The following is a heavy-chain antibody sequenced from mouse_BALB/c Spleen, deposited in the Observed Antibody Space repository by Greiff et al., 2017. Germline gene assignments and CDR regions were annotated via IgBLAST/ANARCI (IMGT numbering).Heavy chain of an antibody. CDR3: ARWDSRTPLYAMDY. CDR1: GYSITSDYA. CDR2: ISYSGST. J-gene: IGHJ4*01. D-gene: IGHD4-1*01. Sequence: EVKLMESGPGLVKPSQSLSLTCTVTGYSITSDYAWNWIRQFPGNKLEWMGYISYSGSTSYNPSLKSRISITRDTSKNQFFLQLNSVTTEDTATYYCARWDSRTPLYAMDYWGQGTSVTVSS. V-gene: IGHV3-2*02.